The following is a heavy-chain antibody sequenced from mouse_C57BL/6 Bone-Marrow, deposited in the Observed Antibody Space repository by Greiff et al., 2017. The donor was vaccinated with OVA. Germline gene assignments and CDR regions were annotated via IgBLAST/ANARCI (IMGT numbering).Heavy chain of an antibody. V-gene: IGHV1-82*01. CDR3: ARRWAFDY. D-gene: IGHD1-1*02. Sequence: VQLQQSGPELVKPGASVEISCKASGYAFSSSWMNWVKQRPGKGLEWIGRIYPGDGDTNYNGKFKGKATLTADKSSSTAYMQLSSLTSEDSAVYFCARRWAFDYWGQGTTLTVSS. CDR1: GYAFSSSW. CDR2: IYPGDGDT. J-gene: IGHJ2*01.